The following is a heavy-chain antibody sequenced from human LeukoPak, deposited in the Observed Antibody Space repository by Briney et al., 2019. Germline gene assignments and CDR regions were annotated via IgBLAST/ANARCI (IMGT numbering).Heavy chain of an antibody. J-gene: IGHJ3*02. CDR2: ISYDGSNK. CDR3: ARDHSVIWVVPTSYAFDI. CDR1: GFTFSSYA. V-gene: IGHV3-30-3*01. Sequence: GRSLRLSCAASGFTFSSYAMHWVRQAPGKGLEWVAVISYDGSNKYYADSVKGRFTISRDNSKNTLYLQMNSLRAEDTAVYYCARDHSVIWVVPTSYAFDIWGQGTMVTVSS. D-gene: IGHD6-19*01.